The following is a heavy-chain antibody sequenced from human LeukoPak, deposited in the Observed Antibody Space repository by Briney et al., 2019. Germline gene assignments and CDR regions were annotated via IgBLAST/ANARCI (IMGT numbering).Heavy chain of an antibody. J-gene: IGHJ4*02. V-gene: IGHV3-48*02. CDR2: ISGGGSTI. CDR1: RFTFSSYS. CDR3: ARDGYGDYLFDY. D-gene: IGHD4-17*01. Sequence: GGSLGLSCAASRFTFSSYSLNWVRQAPGKGLEWVSYISGGGSTIYYADSVKGRFTISRDNARNSLYLQMDSLRDEDTAVYYCARDGYGDYLFDYWGQGTLVTVSS.